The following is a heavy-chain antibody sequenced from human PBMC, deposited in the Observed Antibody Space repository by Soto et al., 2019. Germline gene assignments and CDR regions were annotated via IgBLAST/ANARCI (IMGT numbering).Heavy chain of an antibody. V-gene: IGHV3-15*07. CDR3: TTVSDEDGPIWYYGMDV. CDR2: IKSKTDGGTT. D-gene: IGHD3-3*01. CDR1: GFTFSNAW. Sequence: EVQLVESGGGLVKPGGSLRLSCAASGFTFSNAWMNWVRQAPGKGLEWVGRIKSKTDGGTTDYAAPVKGRFTISRDDSKNTLYLQMNSLKTEDTAVYYCTTVSDEDGPIWYYGMDVWGQGTTVTVSS. J-gene: IGHJ6*02.